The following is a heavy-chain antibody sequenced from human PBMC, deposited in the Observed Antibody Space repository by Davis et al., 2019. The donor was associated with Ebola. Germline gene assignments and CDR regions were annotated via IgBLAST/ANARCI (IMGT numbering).Heavy chain of an antibody. Sequence: SQTLSLTCAISGDSVSSNSAAWNWIRQSPSRGLEWLGRTYYRSKWYNDYAVSVKSRITINPDTSKNQFSLQLNSVTPEDTAVYYCARDGGRYSSSWHYYYYGMDVWGQGTTVTVSS. CDR1: GDSVSSNSAA. V-gene: IGHV6-1*01. CDR2: TYYRSKWYN. CDR3: ARDGGRYSSSWHYYYYGMDV. J-gene: IGHJ6*02. D-gene: IGHD6-13*01.